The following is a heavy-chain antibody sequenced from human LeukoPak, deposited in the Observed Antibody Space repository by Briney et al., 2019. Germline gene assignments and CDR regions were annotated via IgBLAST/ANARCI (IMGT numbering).Heavy chain of an antibody. D-gene: IGHD3-10*01. V-gene: IGHV4-59*08. CDR1: GGSISSYY. CDR2: IYYSGST. CDR3: ARGGSGSYYAIRMDV. J-gene: IGHJ6*03. Sequence: PSETLSLTCTVSGGSISSYYWSWIRQPPGKGLEWIGYIYYSGSTYYNPSLKSRVTISVDTSKNQFSLKLSSVTAADTAVYYCARGGSGSYYAIRMDVWGKGTTVTISS.